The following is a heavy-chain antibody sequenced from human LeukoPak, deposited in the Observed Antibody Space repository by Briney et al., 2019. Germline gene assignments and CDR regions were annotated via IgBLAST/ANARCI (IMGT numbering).Heavy chain of an antibody. CDR2: INPNSGAT. D-gene: IGHD3-10*01. V-gene: IGHV1-2*02. J-gene: IGHJ4*02. Sequence: ASVKVSCKASAYSFTDFYLHWVRQAPGQGLEYMGWINPNSGATNYAQKFQGRVTMTRDTSITAAYMELSRLRSDDTAVYYCARGGSALGYWGQGTLVTVSS. CDR1: AYSFTDFY. CDR3: ARGGSALGY.